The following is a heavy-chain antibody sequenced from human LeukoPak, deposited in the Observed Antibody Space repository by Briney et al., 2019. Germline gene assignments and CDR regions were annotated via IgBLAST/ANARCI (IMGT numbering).Heavy chain of an antibody. CDR2: IYPGDSDT. CDR3: ARSDGSGSFYFDY. CDR1: GSSFTSYW. D-gene: IGHD3-10*01. Sequence: GASLKISCKGSGSSFTSYWIGWGRQLPGKGLEWMGIIYPGDSDTRYSPSFQGQVTISADKSISTAYLQWSSLKASDTAMYYCARSDGSGSFYFDYWGQGTLVTVSS. J-gene: IGHJ4*02. V-gene: IGHV5-51*01.